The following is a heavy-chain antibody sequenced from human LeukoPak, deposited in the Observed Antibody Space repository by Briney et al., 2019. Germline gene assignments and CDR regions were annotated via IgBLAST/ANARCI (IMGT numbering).Heavy chain of an antibody. J-gene: IGHJ4*02. CDR2: INHSGST. CDR1: GGSFSGYY. D-gene: IGHD3-22*01. Sequence: SETLSLTCAAYGGSFSGYYWSWIRQPPGKGLEWIGEINHSGSTNYNPSLKSRVTISVDTSKNQFSLKLSSVTAADTAVYYCARGPSSGYFNYWGQGTLVTVSS. V-gene: IGHV4-34*01. CDR3: ARGPSSGYFNY.